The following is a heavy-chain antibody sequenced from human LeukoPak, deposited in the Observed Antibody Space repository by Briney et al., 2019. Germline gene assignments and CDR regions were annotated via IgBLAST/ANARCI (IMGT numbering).Heavy chain of an antibody. Sequence: GASVKVSCKASGYTFTCYYMHWVRQAPGQGLEWMGWINPNSGGTNYAQKFQGRVTMTRDTSISTAYMELSSLRAEDTAVYYCAIRITVTTAADAFVISGRGTMVTVAS. V-gene: IGHV1-2*02. J-gene: IGHJ3*02. CDR2: INPNSGGT. CDR1: GYTFTCYY. CDR3: AIRITVTTAADAFVI. D-gene: IGHD4-17*01.